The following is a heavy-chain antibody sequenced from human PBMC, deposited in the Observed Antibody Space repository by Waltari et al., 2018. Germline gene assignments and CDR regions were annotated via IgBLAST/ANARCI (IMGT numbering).Heavy chain of an antibody. J-gene: IGHJ4*02. V-gene: IGHV3-30*02. CDR3: VIPLGGSGSPGY. D-gene: IGHD3-10*01. CDR2: IRYDGSNK. CDR1: GFTFSSYG. Sequence: QVQLVESGGGVVQPGGSMRLSCAASGFTFSSYGMHWVRQAPGKGLEWVAFIRYDGSNKYYADSVKGRFTISRDNSKNTLYLQMNSLRAEDTAVYYCVIPLGGSGSPGYWGQGTLVTVSS.